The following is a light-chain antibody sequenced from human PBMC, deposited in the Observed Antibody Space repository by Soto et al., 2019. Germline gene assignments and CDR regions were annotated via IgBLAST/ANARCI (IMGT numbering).Light chain of an antibody. CDR1: QSISSY. J-gene: IGKJ4*01. Sequence: DIQMTQSPSSLSASVGDRVTITCRASQSISSYLNWFQQKPGKAPKLLIYSASSLQSGVPSRFSGSESGTDFTLTISSLQPEDFATYYCQQSYTMPLTFGGGTKVEI. CDR3: QQSYTMPLT. V-gene: IGKV1-39*01. CDR2: SAS.